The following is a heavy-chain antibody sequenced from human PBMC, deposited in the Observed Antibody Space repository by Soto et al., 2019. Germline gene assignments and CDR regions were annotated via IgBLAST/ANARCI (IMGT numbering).Heavy chain of an antibody. V-gene: IGHV3-23*01. J-gene: IGHJ6*02. CDR3: VKETSGNWGYMDE. D-gene: IGHD7-27*01. CDR2: MTDSGDRT. Sequence: PGGSLRLSCAGSGFSFGSYAMTCGRHVPGQGLEWVSSMTDSGDRTEEAYSGKGRFTMSRDNSKNTLFLQMTSLRDEDTAVYYCVKETSGNWGYMDEWGRGTTVTVSS. CDR1: GFSFGSYA.